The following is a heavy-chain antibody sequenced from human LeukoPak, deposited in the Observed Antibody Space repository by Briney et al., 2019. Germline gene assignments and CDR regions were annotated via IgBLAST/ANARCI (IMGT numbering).Heavy chain of an antibody. CDR3: ASSLVVAATHYYYYGMDV. V-gene: IGHV1-3*01. CDR2: INAGNGNT. CDR1: GYTFTSYA. Sequence: GASVKVSCKASGYTFTSYAMHWVRQAPGQRLEWMGWINAGNGNTKYSQKFQGRVTITRDTSASTAYMELSSLRSEDTAVYYCASSLVVAATHYYYYGMDVWGQGTTVTVSS. D-gene: IGHD2-15*01. J-gene: IGHJ6*02.